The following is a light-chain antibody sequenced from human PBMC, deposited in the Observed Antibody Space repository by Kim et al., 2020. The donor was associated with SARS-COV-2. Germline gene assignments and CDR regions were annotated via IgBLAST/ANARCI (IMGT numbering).Light chain of an antibody. V-gene: IGKV3-11*01. J-gene: IGKJ4*01. Sequence: EIVLTQSPATLSLSPGERAALSCRASQSVSSSLAWYQQKPGQAPRLLIYDASNRATCIPARFSGSGSGTEFTLTISSLEPEDFAVYFCQQSSNWPLTFGGGTKVDIK. CDR2: DAS. CDR3: QQSSNWPLT. CDR1: QSVSSS.